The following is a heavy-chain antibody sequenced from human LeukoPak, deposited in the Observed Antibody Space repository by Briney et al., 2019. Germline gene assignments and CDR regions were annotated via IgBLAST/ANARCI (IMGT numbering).Heavy chain of an antibody. CDR1: GGSISNTNW. V-gene: IGHV4-4*02. Sequence: SETLSLTCGVSGGSISNTNWWTWVRQPPGKGLEWIGEVNLQGSTNCNPSLKSRAAISVDKSENHISLKLTSVTAADTAVYYCAREGGPYRPLDYSGQGTLVTVAS. CDR3: AREGGPYRPLDY. J-gene: IGHJ4*02. CDR2: VNLQGST.